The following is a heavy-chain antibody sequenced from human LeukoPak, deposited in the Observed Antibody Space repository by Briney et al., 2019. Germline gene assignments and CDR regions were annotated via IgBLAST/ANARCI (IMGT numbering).Heavy chain of an antibody. CDR1: GGSISSGDYY. V-gene: IGHV4-30-4*01. J-gene: IGHJ4*02. D-gene: IGHD3-22*01. CDR2: IYHSGST. CDR3: ARGPDSSGYYYFDY. Sequence: SEALSLTCTVSGGSISSGDYYWSWIRQPPGKGLEWIGYIYHSGSTHFNPSLKSRVTISVDTSKNQFSLKLSSVTAADTAVYFCARGPDSSGYYYFDYWGQGTLVTVSS.